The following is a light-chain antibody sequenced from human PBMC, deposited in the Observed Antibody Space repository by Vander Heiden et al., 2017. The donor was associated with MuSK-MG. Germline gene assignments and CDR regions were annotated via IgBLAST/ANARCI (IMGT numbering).Light chain of an antibody. CDR3: QAYDNSHVI. Sequence: QSVLTQPPSVSGAPGQRVTISCTGSSSNIGAGYDVHWSQQPPGAAPIHLIYRNHTRPSGVPDRFSGSKSCTAASLAITGIQDEDEADFYCQAYDNSHVIFGGGTKLTVL. J-gene: IGLJ2*01. V-gene: IGLV1-40*01. CDR1: SSNIGAGYD. CDR2: RNH.